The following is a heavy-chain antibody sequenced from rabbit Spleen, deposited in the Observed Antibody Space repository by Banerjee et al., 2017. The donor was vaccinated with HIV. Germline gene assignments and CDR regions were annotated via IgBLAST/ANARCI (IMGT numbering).Heavy chain of an antibody. CDR1: GFSFSSSYY. CDR3: ARGSAAMTMVITGYYLSL. D-gene: IGHD2-1*01. V-gene: IGHV1S45*01. CDR2: IYGGDGIST. Sequence: QEQLVESGGDLVQPEGSLTLTCTASGFSFSSSYYMCWVHQAPGKGLEWIACIYGGDGISTAYANWAKGRFTISKTSSTTVPLQMTRLTAADTATYFCARGSAAMTMVITGYYLSLWGPGTLVTVS. J-gene: IGHJ6*01.